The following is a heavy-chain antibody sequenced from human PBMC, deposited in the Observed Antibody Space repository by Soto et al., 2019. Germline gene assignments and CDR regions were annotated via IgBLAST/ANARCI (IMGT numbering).Heavy chain of an antibody. V-gene: IGHV1-2*02. CDR3: ARGYGYSSTSRIDGGDV. J-gene: IGHJ6*02. Sequence: ASVKVSCKASGYTFTGYYMDWVRHAPGQGLEWMGWINPNSGGTTYAQKFQGMVTMTRDTSISTAYMELSRLRSDDTAVYYCARGYGYSSTSRIDGGDVWGQGTTVTVSS. CDR1: GYTFTGYY. D-gene: IGHD6-13*01. CDR2: INPNSGGT.